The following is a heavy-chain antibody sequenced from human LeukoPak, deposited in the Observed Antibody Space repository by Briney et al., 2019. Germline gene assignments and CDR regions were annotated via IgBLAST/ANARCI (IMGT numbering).Heavy chain of an antibody. CDR2: IKQDGSEK. Sequence: GGSLRLSCAASGFSFSSYWMSWVRQAPGKGLEWVANIKQDGSEKYYVDSVKGRFTISRDNAKNSLYLQMNSLRAEDTAVYYCARDVEQQLVLGIYYYYYMDVWGKGTTVTVSS. V-gene: IGHV3-7*01. D-gene: IGHD6-13*01. CDR3: ARDVEQQLVLGIYYYYYMDV. CDR1: GFSFSSYW. J-gene: IGHJ6*03.